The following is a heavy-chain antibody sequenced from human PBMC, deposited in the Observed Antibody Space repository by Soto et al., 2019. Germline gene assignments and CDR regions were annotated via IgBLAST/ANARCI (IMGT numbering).Heavy chain of an antibody. D-gene: IGHD3-3*01. Sequence: GGSLRLSCAASGFTFSSYYMHWVRQAPGQGLEWMGIINPSGGSTSYAQKFQGRVTMTRDTSTSTVYMELSSLRSEDTAVYYCARDGLEADYYYMDVWGKGTTVTVSS. CDR2: INPSGGST. J-gene: IGHJ6*03. CDR1: GFTFSSYY. CDR3: ARDGLEADYYYMDV. V-gene: IGHV1-46*03.